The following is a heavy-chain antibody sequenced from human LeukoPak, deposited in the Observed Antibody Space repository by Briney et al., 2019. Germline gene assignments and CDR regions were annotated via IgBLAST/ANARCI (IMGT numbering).Heavy chain of an antibody. D-gene: IGHD3-10*01. CDR2: ISSSSTYI. J-gene: IGHJ6*02. V-gene: IGHV3-21*01. CDR1: GFTFSSYS. CDR3: ARDLSGGSGMDV. Sequence: GGSLRLFCAASGFTFSSYSMNWVRQAPGKGLEWGSYISSSSTYIYYADSVKGRFSISRDTAKNSLYLQMNSLRADDTAVYYCARDLSGGSGMDVWGQGTTVTVSS.